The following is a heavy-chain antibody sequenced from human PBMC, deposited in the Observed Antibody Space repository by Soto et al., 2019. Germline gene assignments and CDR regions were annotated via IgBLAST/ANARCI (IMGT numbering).Heavy chain of an antibody. Sequence: QVQLVQSGAEVKKPGASVKVSGKASGYTLITFGLGWCRQPPGQGLDWRGWISTYNGNTRYAERLQGRVTMTTDTTTNTAYMELRNLRSDDTAVYYCARGPTDYYDNSANYFLDYWGQGTLVTVSS. V-gene: IGHV1-18*01. CDR3: ARGPTDYYDNSANYFLDY. J-gene: IGHJ4*02. CDR2: ISTYNGNT. CDR1: GYTLITFG. D-gene: IGHD3-22*01.